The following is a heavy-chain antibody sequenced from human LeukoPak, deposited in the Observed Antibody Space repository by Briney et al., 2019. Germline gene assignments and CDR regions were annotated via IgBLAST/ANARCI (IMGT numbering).Heavy chain of an antibody. CDR2: ISGTGEST. CDR3: AKDSEYYGSGSYWSDAFDI. D-gene: IGHD3-10*01. J-gene: IGHJ3*02. Sequence: GGSLRLSCEASGFTFRSYAMSWVRQAPGKGLEWVSSISGTGESTYYADSVKGRLTISRDNSKNTLYLQMNSLRAEDTAVYYCAKDSEYYGSGSYWSDAFDIWGQGTMVTVSS. CDR1: GFTFRSYA. V-gene: IGHV3-23*01.